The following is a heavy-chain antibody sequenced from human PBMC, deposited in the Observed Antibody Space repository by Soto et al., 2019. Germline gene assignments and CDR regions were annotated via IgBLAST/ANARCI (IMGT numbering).Heavy chain of an antibody. CDR2: IYYSGST. D-gene: IGHD5-18*01. Sequence: SETLSLTCTVSGGSISSSSYYWGWIRHPPGKGLEWIGSIYYSGSTYYNPSLKSRVTISVDTSKNQFSLKLSSVTAADTAVYYCARSDTASGYFDYWGQGTLVTVS. J-gene: IGHJ4*02. CDR3: ARSDTASGYFDY. CDR1: GGSISSSSYY. V-gene: IGHV4-39*01.